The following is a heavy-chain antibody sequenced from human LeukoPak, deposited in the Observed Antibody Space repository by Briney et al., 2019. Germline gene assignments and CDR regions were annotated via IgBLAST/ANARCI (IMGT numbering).Heavy chain of an antibody. J-gene: IGHJ4*02. CDR1: GGSFSGYY. CDR2: INHSGST. V-gene: IGHV4-34*01. D-gene: IGHD2-8*01. Sequence: SETLSRTCAVYGGSFSGYYWSWIRQPPGKGLEWIGEINHSGSTNYNPSLKSRVTISVDTSKNQFSLKLSSVTAADTAVYYCARTNSMGFDYWGQGTLVTVSS. CDR3: ARTNSMGFDY.